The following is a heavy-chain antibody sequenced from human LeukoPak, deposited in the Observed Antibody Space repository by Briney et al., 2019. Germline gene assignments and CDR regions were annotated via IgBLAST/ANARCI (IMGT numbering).Heavy chain of an antibody. CDR1: GYSISSGFY. CDR3: ARLEQWLPQH. Sequence: SETLSLTCTVSGYSISSGFYWGWIRPSPGTGLEWIGSVYHSGNTYYNPSLKSRVTISVDTSKNQISLKLTSVTATDTAVYYCARLEQWLPQHWGQGTLVTVSS. J-gene: IGHJ1*01. D-gene: IGHD6-19*01. V-gene: IGHV4-38-2*02. CDR2: VYHSGNT.